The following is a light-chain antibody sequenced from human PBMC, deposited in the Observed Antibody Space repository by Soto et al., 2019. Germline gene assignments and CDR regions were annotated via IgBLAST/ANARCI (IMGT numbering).Light chain of an antibody. CDR1: QSVDSRY. Sequence: EIVLMQSPGTLPLSPGERATLSCRASQSVDSRYLAWYQQKPGQAPRLLIHGSSSRAPGIPDRFSGSGSGTELTLTISILEPEDFAVYYCHQYDRSPKTFGQGTKVEIK. J-gene: IGKJ1*01. V-gene: IGKV3-20*01. CDR3: HQYDRSPKT. CDR2: GSS.